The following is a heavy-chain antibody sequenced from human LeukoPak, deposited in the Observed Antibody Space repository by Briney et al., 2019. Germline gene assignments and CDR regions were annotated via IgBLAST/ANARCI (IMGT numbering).Heavy chain of an antibody. D-gene: IGHD3-10*01. CDR3: ARVDNPIYYGSGIH. J-gene: IGHJ4*02. Sequence: SETLSLTCTVSGGSISSSSYYWGWIRQPPGKGLEWIGSIYYSGSTYYNPSLKSRVTISVDTSKNQFSLKLSSVTAADTAVYYCARVDNPIYYGSGIHWGQGTLVTVSS. CDR1: GGSISSSSYY. V-gene: IGHV4-39*01. CDR2: IYYSGST.